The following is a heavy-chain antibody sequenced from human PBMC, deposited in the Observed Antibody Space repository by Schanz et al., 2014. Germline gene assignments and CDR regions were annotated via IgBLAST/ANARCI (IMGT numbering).Heavy chain of an antibody. J-gene: IGHJ4*02. CDR2: ISGGGGSA. CDR3: AKVWGSDYFYPFDY. D-gene: IGHD3-22*01. V-gene: IGHV3-23*04. CDR1: GFTFNNYD. Sequence: EVQLVESGGGLVQPGGSLRLSCAASGFTFNNYDMNWVRLVPGKGLECVSGISGGGGSAYYADSVKGRCTISRDNSKNTLYLQMSSLRAEDTAVYYCAKVWGSDYFYPFDYWGQGTLVTVSS.